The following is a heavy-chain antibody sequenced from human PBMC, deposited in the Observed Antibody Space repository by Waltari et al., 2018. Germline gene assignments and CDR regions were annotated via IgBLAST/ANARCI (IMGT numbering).Heavy chain of an antibody. J-gene: IGHJ5*02. V-gene: IGHV4-39*01. Sequence: QLQLQESGPGLVKPSETLSLTCTVSGGSISSSNYYWGWIRQPPGKGLEWIGSIYYSGRTYYNPSPRSRVTRSVDTSKNQFYLKLNSVTAADTAVHYCARSGYYDSSGYYWWFDPWGQGTLVTVSS. CDR3: ARSGYYDSSGYYWWFDP. D-gene: IGHD3-22*01. CDR2: IYYSGRT. CDR1: GGSISSSNYY.